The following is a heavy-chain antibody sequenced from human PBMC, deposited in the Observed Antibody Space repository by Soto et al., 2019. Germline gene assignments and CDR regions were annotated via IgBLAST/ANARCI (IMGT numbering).Heavy chain of an antibody. D-gene: IGHD2-8*01. Sequence: GGSLRLSCSASGFTFSRSDLHWVRQAPGKGLEWVGRVRSKIHNYATSFADSVRGRFTISRNDSDNTVSLEMSGLKSEDTALYCCSRHEEGRRMVFYGMDVWGQGTTVTVSS. V-gene: IGHV3-73*01. J-gene: IGHJ6*02. CDR2: VRSKIHNYAT. CDR1: GFTFSRSD. CDR3: SRHEEGRRMVFYGMDV.